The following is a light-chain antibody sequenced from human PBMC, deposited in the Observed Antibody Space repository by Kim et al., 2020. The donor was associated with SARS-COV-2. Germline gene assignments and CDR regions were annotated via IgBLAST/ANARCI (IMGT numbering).Light chain of an antibody. CDR2: YDS. Sequence: SYELTQPPSVSVAPGKTARITCGGNNIGSKSVHWYQQKPGQAPVLVIYYDSDRPSGIPERFSGSNSGNTATLTISRVEAGDEADYYCQVWDSSSDGGFGGGTQLTVL. CDR3: QVWDSSSDGG. V-gene: IGLV3-21*04. CDR1: NIGSKS. J-gene: IGLJ3*02.